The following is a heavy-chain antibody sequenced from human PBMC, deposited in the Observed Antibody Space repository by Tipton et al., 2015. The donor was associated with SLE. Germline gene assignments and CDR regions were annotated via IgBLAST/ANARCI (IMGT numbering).Heavy chain of an antibody. D-gene: IGHD3-16*01. CDR1: GFTFSSYG. Sequence: QLVQSGGGLVQPGRSLRLSCAASGFTFSSYGMHWVRQAPGKGLEWVAFIRYDGSNKYYADSVKGRFTISRDNSKNTLYLQMNSLRAEDTAVYYCAKDGARGYYYYGMDVWGQGTTVTVSS. CDR3: AKDGARGYYYYGMDV. CDR2: IRYDGSNK. J-gene: IGHJ6*02. V-gene: IGHV3-30*02.